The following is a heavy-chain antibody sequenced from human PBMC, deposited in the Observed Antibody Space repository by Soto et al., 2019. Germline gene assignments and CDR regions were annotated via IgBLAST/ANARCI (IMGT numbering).Heavy chain of an antibody. V-gene: IGHV3-30*18. D-gene: IGHD1-1*01. CDR1: GFTFSSSG. Sequence: QVQLVESGGGVVQPGRSLRLSCAASGFTFSSSGMHWVRQAPGKGLEWVAFISYDGSNTYYADSVKGRFTISRDNSKNTLYLQMNSLRAEDTAVYYGTKDSLLYGTVFHYWGQGTLVTVSS. CDR2: ISYDGSNT. J-gene: IGHJ4*02. CDR3: TKDSLLYGTVFHY.